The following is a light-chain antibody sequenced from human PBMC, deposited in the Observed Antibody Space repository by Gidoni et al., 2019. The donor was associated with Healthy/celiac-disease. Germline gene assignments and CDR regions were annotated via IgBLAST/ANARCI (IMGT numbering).Light chain of an antibody. J-gene: IGLJ2*01. CDR1: SSDVCGYNY. V-gene: IGLV2-14*01. CDR3: SSYTSSSTVV. CDR2: DVS. Sequence: QSALTQPASVSGPPGQSITISSPGTSSDVCGYNYVSWYQQHPGKAPKLMIYDVSNRPSGVSNRFSGSKSGNTASLTISGLQAEDEADYYCSSYTSSSTVVFGGGTNLPVL.